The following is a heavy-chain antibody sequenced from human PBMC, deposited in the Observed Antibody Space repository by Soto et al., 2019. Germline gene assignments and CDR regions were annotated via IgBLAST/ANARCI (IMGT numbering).Heavy chain of an antibody. CDR2: IYYSGST. CDR3: AREGGLYSSSWQSDYYYCYMDV. J-gene: IGHJ6*03. CDR1: GGSISSYY. V-gene: IGHV4-59*01. D-gene: IGHD6-13*01. Sequence: LSLTCTVSGGSISSYYWSWIRQPPGKGLEWIGYIYYSGSTNYNPSLKSRVTISVDTSKNQFSLKLSSVTAADTAVYYCAREGGLYSSSWQSDYYYCYMDVWGKGTTVTVSS.